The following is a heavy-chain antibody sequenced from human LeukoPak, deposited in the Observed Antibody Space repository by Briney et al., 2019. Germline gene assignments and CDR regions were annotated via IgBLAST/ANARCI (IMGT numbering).Heavy chain of an antibody. D-gene: IGHD3-16*01. J-gene: IGHJ3*02. Sequence: PGGSLRLSCAASGFTFSSYWMSWVRQARGKGLEWVDNIKQDGSEKYYVDSVKGRFTISRDNAKNSLYLQMNILRAEDTAVFYCARDPLGIALHDFDIWGKGTMVTVSS. CDR2: IKQDGSEK. CDR1: GFTFSSYW. CDR3: ARDPLGIALHDFDI. V-gene: IGHV3-7*01.